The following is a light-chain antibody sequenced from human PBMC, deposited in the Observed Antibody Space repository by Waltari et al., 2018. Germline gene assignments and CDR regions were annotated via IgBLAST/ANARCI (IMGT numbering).Light chain of an antibody. Sequence: EIVLTQSPGTLSLSPGERATLSCRASQSVVKYLAWYQQKPGQAPRLLLYHASNRATGIPDRFSGSGSGTDFSLTISRLEPEDFAIYFCQKYDSLPATFGQGTKVEIK. CDR1: QSVVKY. J-gene: IGKJ1*01. V-gene: IGKV3-20*01. CDR2: HAS. CDR3: QKYDSLPAT.